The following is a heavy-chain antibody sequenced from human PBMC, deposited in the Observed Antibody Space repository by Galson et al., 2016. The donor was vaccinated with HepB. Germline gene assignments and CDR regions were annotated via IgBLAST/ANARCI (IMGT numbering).Heavy chain of an antibody. D-gene: IGHD6-19*01. J-gene: IGHJ4*02. CDR2: NSWNGGII. Sequence: SLRLSCAASGFTFGNYGIHWVRQAPGKGLERVSGNSWNGGIIGYVDSVKGRFTISRDNAKGFLNLQMNSLRPEDTAFYYCVKVFVGGWYRGAFDSWGRGALVTVSS. V-gene: IGHV3-9*01. CDR3: VKVFVGGWYRGAFDS. CDR1: GFTFGNYG.